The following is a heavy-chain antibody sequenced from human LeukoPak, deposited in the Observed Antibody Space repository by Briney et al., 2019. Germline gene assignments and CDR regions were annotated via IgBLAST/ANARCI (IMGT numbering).Heavy chain of an antibody. J-gene: IGHJ4*02. CDR1: GFSFSTYW. CDR2: ISSDGSIT. Sequence: GGSLRLSCAASGFSFSTYWMHWVRQAPGKGLVWVSRISSDGSITSYADSVKGRFTISRDNAKNTLYLQMNSLRAEDTAVYYCARHLNYYLDYWGQGTLVTVSS. V-gene: IGHV3-74*01. CDR3: ARHLNYYLDY. D-gene: IGHD3-10*01.